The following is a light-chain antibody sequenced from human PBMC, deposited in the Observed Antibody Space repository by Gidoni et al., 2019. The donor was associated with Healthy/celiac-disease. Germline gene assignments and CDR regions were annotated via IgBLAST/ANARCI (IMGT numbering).Light chain of an antibody. CDR1: QDISNY. Sequence: DIQMTQSPSSLSASVGDRVTITCQASQDISNYLNWYQQKPGKAPKLLIYAASNLETGVPSRFSGSGSGTDFTFTISSLQPEDIATYYCQQYDTLPFTFGPXTKVDIK. CDR3: QQYDTLPFT. CDR2: AAS. J-gene: IGKJ3*01. V-gene: IGKV1-33*01.